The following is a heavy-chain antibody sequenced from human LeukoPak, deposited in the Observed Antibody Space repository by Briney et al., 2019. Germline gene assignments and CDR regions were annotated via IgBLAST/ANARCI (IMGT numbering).Heavy chain of an antibody. D-gene: IGHD5-18*01. CDR3: ARGATDTTMVTSDAFDI. CDR2: ISSSGSSI. V-gene: IGHV3-11*01. J-gene: IGHJ3*02. CDR1: GFTFSDYY. Sequence: GGSLRLSCVPSGFTFSDYYMSWIRLAPGKGLEWVSYISSSGSSIFYADSVKGRFTISRDNAKNSLYLQMNSLRAEDTAVYYCARGATDTTMVTSDAFDIWGQGTMVTVSS.